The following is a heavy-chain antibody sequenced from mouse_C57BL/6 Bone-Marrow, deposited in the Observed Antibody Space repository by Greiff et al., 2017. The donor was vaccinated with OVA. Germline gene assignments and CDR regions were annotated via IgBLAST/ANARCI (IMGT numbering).Heavy chain of an antibody. J-gene: IGHJ1*03. V-gene: IGHV1-59*01. CDR1: GYTFTSYW. CDR3: ASEGPYWYFDV. Sequence: VQLQQPGAELVRPGTSVKLSCKASGYTFTSYWMHWVKQRPGQGLEWIGVIDPSDSYTNYNQKFKGKATLTVDTSSSTAYMQLSSLTSEDSAVYYCASEGPYWYFDVWGTGTTVTVSS. CDR2: IDPSDSYT.